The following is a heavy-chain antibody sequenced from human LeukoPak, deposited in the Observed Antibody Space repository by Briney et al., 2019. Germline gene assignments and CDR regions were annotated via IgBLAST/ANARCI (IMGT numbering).Heavy chain of an antibody. CDR1: GFTFSSYA. CDR3: ASDLITGTTSGLNDAFDI. Sequence: PGGSLRLSCAASGFTFSSYAMHWVRQAPGKGLEYVSAISSNGGSTYYANSVKGRFTISRDNSKNTLYLQMGSLRAEDMAVYYCASDLITGTTSGLNDAFDIWGRGTMVTVSS. CDR2: ISSNGGST. D-gene: IGHD1-20*01. V-gene: IGHV3-64*01. J-gene: IGHJ3*02.